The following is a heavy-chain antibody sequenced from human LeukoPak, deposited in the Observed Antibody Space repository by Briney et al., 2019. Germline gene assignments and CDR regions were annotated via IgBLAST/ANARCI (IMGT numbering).Heavy chain of an antibody. Sequence: ASVKVSCKASGGTFSSYAISWVRQAPGQGLEWMGGIIPIFGTANYAQKFQGRVTITADKSTSTAYMELSSLTSEDPAVYYCARDLPSSGWYTYWGQGTQVTVSS. D-gene: IGHD6-19*01. CDR3: ARDLPSSGWYTY. V-gene: IGHV1-69*06. J-gene: IGHJ4*02. CDR2: IIPIFGTA. CDR1: GGTFSSYA.